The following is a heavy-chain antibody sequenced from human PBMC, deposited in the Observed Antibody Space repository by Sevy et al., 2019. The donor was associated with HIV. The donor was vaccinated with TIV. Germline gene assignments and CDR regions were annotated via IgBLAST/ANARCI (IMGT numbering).Heavy chain of an antibody. V-gene: IGHV3-30*02. J-gene: IGHJ6*02. CDR1: GFPFKNFA. CDR3: VKGPHPAVTTSYGMDV. Sequence: GGSLRLSCAASGFPFKNFAMHWARQAPGKGRGGVTFIGKDGSTKNYADSVRGRFTISRDNSKRTLYLQMNSLRPADTAVYYCVKGPHPAVTTSYGMDVWGQGTTVTVSS. D-gene: IGHD4-17*01. CDR2: IGKDGSTK.